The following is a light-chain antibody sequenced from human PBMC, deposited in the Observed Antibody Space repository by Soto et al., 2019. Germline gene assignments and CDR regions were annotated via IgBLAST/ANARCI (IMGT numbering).Light chain of an antibody. J-gene: IGLJ2*01. V-gene: IGLV2-14*01. CDR3: SSYTSSSPYVV. Sequence: QSALTQPASVSGSPGQSITISCTGASSDIGGYNYVSWYQQHPGKAPKLMIYNVSHRPSGVSDRFSGSKSGNTASLTISGLQAEDEANYYRSSYTSSSPYVVFGGGTKLTVL. CDR1: SSDIGGYNY. CDR2: NVS.